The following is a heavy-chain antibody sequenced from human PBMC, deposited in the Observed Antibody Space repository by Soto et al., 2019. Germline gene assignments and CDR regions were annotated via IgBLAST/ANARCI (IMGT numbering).Heavy chain of an antibody. CDR3: AREQHLRGFGC. Sequence: QVQLQQSGPGLVKPSQTLSLTCAISGDSVSNNSATWNWLRQSPSRGLEWLGRTLYRSKWFYEYAVSVTSRIIINPDTSKNQFSLQLNSVTPGDTAVYYCAREQHLRGFGCWGQGTLVTVSS. J-gene: IGHJ4*02. D-gene: IGHD1-1*01. V-gene: IGHV6-1*01. CDR2: TLYRSKWFY. CDR1: GDSVSNNSAT.